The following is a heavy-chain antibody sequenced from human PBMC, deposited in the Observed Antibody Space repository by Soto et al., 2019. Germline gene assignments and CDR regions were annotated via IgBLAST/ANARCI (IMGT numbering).Heavy chain of an antibody. J-gene: IGHJ6*02. CDR2: INPSGGST. CDR1: GYTFTSYY. V-gene: IGHV1-46*01. D-gene: IGHD3-10*01. Sequence: GASVKVSCKASGYTFTSYYMHWVRQAPGQGLEWMGIINPSGGSTSYAQKFQGRVTMTRDTSTSTVYMELSSLRSEDTAVYYCASLYYYGSGSLYYGMDVWGQGTTVTVSS. CDR3: ASLYYYGSGSLYYGMDV.